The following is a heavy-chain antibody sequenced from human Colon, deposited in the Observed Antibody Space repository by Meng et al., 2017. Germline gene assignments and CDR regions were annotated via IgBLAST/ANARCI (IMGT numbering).Heavy chain of an antibody. J-gene: IGHJ4*02. CDR2: IKQDGSER. V-gene: IGHV3-7*01. Sequence: GESLKISCAASGFTFSSHWMTWVRQAPGKGLEWVANIKQDGSERFYLDSVRGRFTISRDNAKNSLYLQMYSLRAEDTAVYFCARIGFCSGRTCYSGDYFDYWGQGSLVTVSS. D-gene: IGHD2-15*01. CDR3: ARIGFCSGRTCYSGDYFDY. CDR1: GFTFSSHW.